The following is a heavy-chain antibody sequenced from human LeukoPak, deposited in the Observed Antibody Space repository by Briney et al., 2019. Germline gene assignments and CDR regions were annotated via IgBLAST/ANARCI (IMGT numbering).Heavy chain of an antibody. Sequence: ASVKVSCKASGYTFTGYYMHWVRQAPGQGLEWMGWINPNSGGTNYAQKFQGRVTMTRDTSISTAYMELSRLRSDDTAVYYCARDGLNGSGSYSYCGQGTLVTVSS. V-gene: IGHV1-2*02. CDR1: GYTFTGYY. CDR3: ARDGLNGSGSYSY. J-gene: IGHJ4*02. CDR2: INPNSGGT. D-gene: IGHD3-10*01.